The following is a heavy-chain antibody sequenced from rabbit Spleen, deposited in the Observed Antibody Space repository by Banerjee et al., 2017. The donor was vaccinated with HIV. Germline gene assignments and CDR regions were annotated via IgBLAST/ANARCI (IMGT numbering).Heavy chain of an antibody. D-gene: IGHD6-1*01. J-gene: IGHJ4*01. CDR2: IVSSSGGT. Sequence: QSLEESGGDLVKPGASLTLTCKASGIDFSSYYHMCWVRQAPGKGLEWIACIVSSSGGTYYASWAKGRFTITRSTSLNTVTLQLNSLTAADTAAYFCARDFIDDGWYSFDLWGPGTLVTVS. V-gene: IGHV1S43*01. CDR1: GIDFSSYYH. CDR3: ARDFIDDGWYSFDL.